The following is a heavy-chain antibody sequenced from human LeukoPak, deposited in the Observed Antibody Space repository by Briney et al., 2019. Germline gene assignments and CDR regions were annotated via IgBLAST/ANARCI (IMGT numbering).Heavy chain of an antibody. D-gene: IGHD3-10*01. CDR2: IYSDGST. V-gene: IGHV3-66*01. J-gene: IGHJ5*02. Sequence: SGGSLRLSCAAAGFTVSSNYMSWVRQAPGKGLDWVSVIYSDGSTYYADSVKGRFTISRDNSKNMIYLEMNSLRAEDTAVYYCARDSGSYYCNWFDPWGQGTLVTVSS. CDR1: GFTVSSNY. CDR3: ARDSGSYYCNWFDP.